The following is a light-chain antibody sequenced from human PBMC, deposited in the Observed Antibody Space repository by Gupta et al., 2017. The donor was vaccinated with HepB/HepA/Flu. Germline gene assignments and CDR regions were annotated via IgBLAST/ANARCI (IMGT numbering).Light chain of an antibody. Sequence: DIQLTQSPSFLSASVGDRVTIICRASQGFISSLAWYQQKPGKAPKLLIYAASTLQSGVPPRFSGSGSGTEFTLTISSLQPEDLATYYCQQFNGYPLTFVGGTKVEIK. J-gene: IGKJ4*01. CDR2: AAS. CDR1: QGFISS. CDR3: QQFNGYPLT. V-gene: IGKV1-9*01.